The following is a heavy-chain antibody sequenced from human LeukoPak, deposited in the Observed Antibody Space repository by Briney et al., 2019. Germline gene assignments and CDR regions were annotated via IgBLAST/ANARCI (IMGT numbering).Heavy chain of an antibody. CDR2: IIPLLGRA. V-gene: IGHV1-69*02. J-gene: IGHJ6*02. Sequence: SVKVSCLASGDTFSSYSISWVRQAPGRGPEWMGRIIPLLGRAKYAQKFQDRVTISADKSTTTVYMELSSLTPADTAVYYCARFRMTGDNYYGLDVWGQGTSVTVSS. CDR3: ARFRMTGDNYYGLDV. CDR1: GDTFSSYS. D-gene: IGHD3-16*01.